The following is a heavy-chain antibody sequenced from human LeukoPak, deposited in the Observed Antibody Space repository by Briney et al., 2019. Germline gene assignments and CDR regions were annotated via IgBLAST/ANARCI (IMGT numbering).Heavy chain of an antibody. CDR2: IGGRDGST. J-gene: IGHJ4*02. CDR1: GFTFSSYG. D-gene: IGHD5-24*01. CDR3: AKEGRSLQTY. Sequence: GGSLRLSCAASGFTFSSYGMSWVRQAPGKGLEWVSAIGGRDGSTYYADSVKGRFTIPRDNAKNSLYLQMNSLRVEDTAVYYCAKEGRSLQTYWGQGTLVTVSS. V-gene: IGHV3-23*01.